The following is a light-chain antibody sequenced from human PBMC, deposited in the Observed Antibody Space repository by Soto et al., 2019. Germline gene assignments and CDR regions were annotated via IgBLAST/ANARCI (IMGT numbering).Light chain of an antibody. J-gene: IGKJ4*01. CDR2: AAS. CDR1: QSVSSSY. CDR3: QQYGISPLT. Sequence: EIVLTQSPGTLSLSPGERVTLSCRASQSVSSSYLAWYQQKPGQAPRLLIYAASSRATGIPDRFSGSGSGTDFTLTISRLEPEDFAVYYRQQYGISPLTFGGGTKVEIK. V-gene: IGKV3-20*01.